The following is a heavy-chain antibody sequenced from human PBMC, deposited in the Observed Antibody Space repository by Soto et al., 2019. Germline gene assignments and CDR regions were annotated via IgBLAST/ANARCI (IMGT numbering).Heavy chain of an antibody. D-gene: IGHD3-3*01. Sequence: GESLKISCKGSGYSFTSYWIGWVRQMPGKGLEWKGIIYPGDSDTRYSPSFQGQVTISADNSISTAYLHWSSLKASDTAMYYCASPGVALRVDAFDIWGQGTMVTVSS. V-gene: IGHV5-51*01. CDR1: GYSFTSYW. CDR2: IYPGDSDT. CDR3: ASPGVALRVDAFDI. J-gene: IGHJ3*02.